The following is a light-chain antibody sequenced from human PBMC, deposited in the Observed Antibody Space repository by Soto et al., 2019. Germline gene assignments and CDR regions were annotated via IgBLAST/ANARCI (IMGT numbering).Light chain of an antibody. V-gene: IGLV1-51*01. CDR1: SSNIGNNY. Sequence: QSVLTQPPSVSAAPGQEVTMSCSGSSSNIGNNYVSWYQQLPGTAPKVLIYDNNKRPSGIPDRFSGSKSGTSATLGITGLQTGDEADYYCGTWDTSLSAWVFGGGTKLTVL. J-gene: IGLJ3*02. CDR2: DNN. CDR3: GTWDTSLSAWV.